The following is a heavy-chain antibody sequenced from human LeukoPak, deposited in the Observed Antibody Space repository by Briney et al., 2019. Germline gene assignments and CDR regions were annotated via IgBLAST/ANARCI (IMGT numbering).Heavy chain of an antibody. J-gene: IGHJ4*02. CDR1: GFTVSSNY. CDR3: ARVHHYDSSGYYWDY. V-gene: IGHV3-53*01. D-gene: IGHD3-22*01. Sequence: GGSLRLSCAASGFTVSSNYMSWVRQAPGKGLEWVSVIYSGGSTYYADSVKGRFTISGDNSKNTLYLQMNSLRAEDTAVYYCARVHHYDSSGYYWDYWGQGTLVTVSS. CDR2: IYSGGST.